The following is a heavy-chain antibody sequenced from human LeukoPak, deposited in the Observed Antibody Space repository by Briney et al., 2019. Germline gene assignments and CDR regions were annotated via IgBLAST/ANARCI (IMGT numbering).Heavy chain of an antibody. CDR2: ISTSSRYI. CDR3: ARGGRGGFDF. D-gene: IGHD2-15*01. V-gene: IGHV3-21*06. Sequence: GGSLRLSCAASGFTLSNYDMNWVRQAPGKGLEWVSSISTSSRYIYYKDSVKGRFTIFRDNDKNSLYLQMNSPRSDDTAVYYCARGGRGGFDFWGQGTLVTVSS. CDR1: GFTLSNYD. J-gene: IGHJ4*02.